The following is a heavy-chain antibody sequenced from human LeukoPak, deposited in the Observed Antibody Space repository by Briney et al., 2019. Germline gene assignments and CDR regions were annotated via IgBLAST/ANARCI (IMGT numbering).Heavy chain of an antibody. D-gene: IGHD2-2*01. V-gene: IGHV1-46*01. J-gene: IGHJ3*02. CDR1: GYTFTSYY. CDR2: INPSGGST. Sequence: ASVKVSCKASGYTFTSYYMHWVRQAPGQGLEWMGIINPSGGSTSYAQKFQGRVTMTRDTSTSTVYMELSSLRSEDTAVYYCARPKRYCTPTSCLIDAFDIWGQGTMVTVS. CDR3: ARPKRYCTPTSCLIDAFDI.